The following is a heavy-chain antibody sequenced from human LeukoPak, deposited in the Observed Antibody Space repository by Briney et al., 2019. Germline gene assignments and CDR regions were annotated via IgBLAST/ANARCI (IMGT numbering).Heavy chain of an antibody. D-gene: IGHD6-19*01. V-gene: IGHV3-33*08. CDR2: IWYDGSNK. Sequence: GRSLRLSCAASGFTFSNSAMHWVRQAPGKGLEWVAVIWYDGSNKYYADSVKGRFTISRDNSKNTLYLQMNSLRAEDTAVYYCARDHSSGWYSDYFDYWGQGTLVTVSS. J-gene: IGHJ4*02. CDR3: ARDHSSGWYSDYFDY. CDR1: GFTFSNSA.